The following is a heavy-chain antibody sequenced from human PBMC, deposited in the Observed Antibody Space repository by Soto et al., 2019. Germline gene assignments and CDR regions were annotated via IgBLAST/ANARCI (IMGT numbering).Heavy chain of an antibody. CDR2: INPSGGST. CDR1: GYTFTSYY. D-gene: IGHD2-15*01. V-gene: IGHV1-46*03. CDR3: AIDFICGGGSCHYSFDY. Sequence: ASVKVSCKASGYTFTSYYMHWVRQAPGQGLEWMGIINPSGGSTSYAQKFQGRVTMTRDTSTSTVYMELSSLRSEDTAVYYCAIDFICGGGSCHYSFDYWGRGPLVTVSS. J-gene: IGHJ4*02.